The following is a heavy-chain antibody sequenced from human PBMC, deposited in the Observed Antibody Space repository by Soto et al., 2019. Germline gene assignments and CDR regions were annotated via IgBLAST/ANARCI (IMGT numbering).Heavy chain of an antibody. V-gene: IGHV1-8*01. CDR2: MNPNSGNT. J-gene: IGHJ6*02. CDR3: ASVPLYCSGGSCYSSGYGMDV. D-gene: IGHD2-15*01. Sequence: QVQLVQSGAEVKKPGASVTVSCKASGYTFTSYDINWVRQATGQGLEWMGWMNPNSGNTGYAQKFQGRVTMTRNTSISTAYMEMSSLRSEDTAVYYCASVPLYCSGGSCYSSGYGMDVWGQGTTVTVSS. CDR1: GYTFTSYD.